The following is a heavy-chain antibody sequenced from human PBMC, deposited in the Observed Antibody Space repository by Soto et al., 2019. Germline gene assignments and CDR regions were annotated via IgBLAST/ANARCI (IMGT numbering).Heavy chain of an antibody. Sequence: SETLSLTCTVSGGSISSYYWSWIRQPPGKGLEWIGYIFYTGSSDYNPSLKSRVTISVDTSKNEFSLKLTSVTAADTAVYYCARVDSGWHDYWGQGTLVTVSS. J-gene: IGHJ4*02. CDR3: ARVDSGWHDY. CDR1: GGSISSYY. CDR2: IFYTGSS. D-gene: IGHD6-19*01. V-gene: IGHV4-59*01.